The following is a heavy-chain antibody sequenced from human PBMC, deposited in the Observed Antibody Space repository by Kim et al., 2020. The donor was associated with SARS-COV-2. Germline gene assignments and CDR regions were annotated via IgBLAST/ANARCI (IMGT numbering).Heavy chain of an antibody. CDR2: IYYSGST. V-gene: IGHV4-59*13. Sequence: SETLSLTCTVSGGSISSYYWSWIRQPPGKGLEWIGYIYYSGSTNYNPSLKSRVTISVDTSKNQFSLKLSSVTAADTAVYYCARGAGAPFGYYYYGMDVWGQGTTVTVSS. D-gene: IGHD3-10*01. CDR3: ARGAGAPFGYYYYGMDV. CDR1: GGSISSYY. J-gene: IGHJ6*02.